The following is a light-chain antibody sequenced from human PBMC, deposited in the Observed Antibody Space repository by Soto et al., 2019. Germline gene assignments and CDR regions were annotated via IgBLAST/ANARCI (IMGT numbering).Light chain of an antibody. CDR3: QQYNNWPLLT. CDR2: GAS. J-gene: IGKJ4*01. CDR1: QSVSSN. V-gene: IGKV3-15*01. Sequence: EIVMTQSPATLSVSPGERDTLSCRASQSVSSNLAWYQQKPGQAPRLLIYGASSRATGIPARFSGSGSGTEFTLTISSLQSEDFAVYYCQQYNNWPLLTFGGGTNVEIK.